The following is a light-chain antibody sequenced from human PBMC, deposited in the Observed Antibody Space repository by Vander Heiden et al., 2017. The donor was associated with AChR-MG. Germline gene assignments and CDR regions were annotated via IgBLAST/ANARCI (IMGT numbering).Light chain of an antibody. J-gene: IGLJ3*02. CDR2: EVS. CDR3: SSYTSSSTWV. V-gene: IGLV2-14*01. CDR1: SSDVGGYNY. Sequence: QSALTQPASVSGSPGQSITISRTGTSSDVGGYNYVSWYQQHPGKAPKLMIYEVSNRPSGVSNRFSGSKSGNTASLTISGLQAEDEADYYCSSYTSSSTWVFGGGTKLTGL.